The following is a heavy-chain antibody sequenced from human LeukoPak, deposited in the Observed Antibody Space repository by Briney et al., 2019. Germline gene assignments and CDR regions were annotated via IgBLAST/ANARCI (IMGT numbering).Heavy chain of an antibody. CDR2: IRYDGSNK. Sequence: PGGSLRLSCAASGFTFSSYGMHWVRQAPGKGLEWVAFIRYDGSNKYYADSVKGRFTISRDNSKNTLYLQMNSLRAEDTAVYYCAKDPEWGRQPYYFDYWGQGTLVTVSS. J-gene: IGHJ4*02. D-gene: IGHD1-26*01. CDR3: AKDPEWGRQPYYFDY. V-gene: IGHV3-30*02. CDR1: GFTFSSYG.